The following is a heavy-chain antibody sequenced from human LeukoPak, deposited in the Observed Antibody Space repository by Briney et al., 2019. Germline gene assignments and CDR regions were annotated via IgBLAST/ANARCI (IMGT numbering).Heavy chain of an antibody. V-gene: IGHV3-53*04. J-gene: IGHJ6*02. D-gene: IGHD3-10*01. CDR2: IYSGGST. CDR1: GFTVSSNY. Sequence: PGGSLRLSCAASGFTVSSNYMSWVRQAPGKGLEWVSVIYSGGSTYYADSVKGRFTISRHNSKNTLYLQMNSLRAEDTAVYYCARASGELLSYYYYYGMDVWGQGTTVTVSS. CDR3: ARASGELLSYYYYYGMDV.